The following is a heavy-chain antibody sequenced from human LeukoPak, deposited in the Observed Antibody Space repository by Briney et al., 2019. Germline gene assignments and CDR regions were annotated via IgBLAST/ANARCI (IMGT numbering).Heavy chain of an antibody. J-gene: IGHJ4*02. CDR1: GYTFSSYG. V-gene: IGHV3-23*01. CDR3: AKDLRPYGQWEPDY. CDR2: ISGSGGST. Sequence: SCKASGYTFSSYGMSWVRQAPGKGLEWVSAISGSGGSTYYADSVKGRFTISRDNSKNTLYLQMNSLRAEDTAVYYCAKDLRPYGQWEPDYWGQGTLVTVSS. D-gene: IGHD1-26*01.